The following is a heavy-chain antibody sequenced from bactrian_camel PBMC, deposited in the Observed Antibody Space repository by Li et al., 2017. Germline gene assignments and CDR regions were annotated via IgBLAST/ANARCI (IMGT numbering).Heavy chain of an antibody. Sequence: VQLVESGGGSVQPGGSLRLSCTATGFTFSSYDMSWVRQAPGKGLEWVSAINSGGGSTYYADSVKGRFTISRDNAKDTLYLQMNSLKIEDTAVYFCALGSSRQATMTARGKGTQVTVS. V-gene: IGHV3S40*01. D-gene: IGHD3*01. J-gene: IGHJ4*01. CDR1: GFTFSSYD. CDR2: INSGGGST.